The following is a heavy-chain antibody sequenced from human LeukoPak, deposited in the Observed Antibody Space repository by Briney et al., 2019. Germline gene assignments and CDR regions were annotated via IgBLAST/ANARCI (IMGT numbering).Heavy chain of an antibody. CDR3: VRDRPHNWFDP. Sequence: GGSLRLSCAASGSTFSSHWMHWVRQAPGKGLVWVSRIDNDGSHTNYADSVKGRFTISRDNAKNMLWLQMNSLRVEDTAVYYCVRDRPHNWFDPWGQGILVTVSS. CDR1: GSTFSSHW. J-gene: IGHJ5*02. CDR2: IDNDGSHT. V-gene: IGHV3-74*01.